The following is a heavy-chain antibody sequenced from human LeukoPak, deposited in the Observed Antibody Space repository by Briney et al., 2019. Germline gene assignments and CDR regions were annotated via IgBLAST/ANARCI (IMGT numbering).Heavy chain of an antibody. CDR3: AARSGSYSTHHDAFDI. CDR1: GGSISSYY. CDR2: IYYSGST. J-gene: IGHJ3*02. D-gene: IGHD1-26*01. V-gene: IGHV4-59*01. Sequence: SETLSLTCTVSGGSISSYYWSWIRQPPGKGLEWIGYIYYSGSTNYNPSLKSRVTISVDTSKNQFSLKLSSVTAADTAAYYCAARSGSYSTHHDAFDIWGQGTMVTVSS.